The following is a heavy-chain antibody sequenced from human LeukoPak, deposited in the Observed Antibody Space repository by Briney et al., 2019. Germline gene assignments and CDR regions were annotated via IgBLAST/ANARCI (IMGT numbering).Heavy chain of an antibody. D-gene: IGHD1-20*01. Sequence: PGGSLRLSCAASGFTFSSYSMNWVRQAPGKGLEWVSSISSSSSYIYYADSVKGRFTIPRDNAKNSLYLQMNSLRAEDTAVYYCARDRPSENNFGFDYWGQGTLVTVSS. CDR2: ISSSSSYI. V-gene: IGHV3-21*01. J-gene: IGHJ4*02. CDR1: GFTFSSYS. CDR3: ARDRPSENNFGFDY.